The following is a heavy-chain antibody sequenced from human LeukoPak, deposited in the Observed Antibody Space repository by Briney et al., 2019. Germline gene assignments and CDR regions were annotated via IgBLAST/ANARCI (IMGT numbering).Heavy chain of an antibody. J-gene: IGHJ6*02. CDR2: IYYSGST. D-gene: IGHD2-21*02. V-gene: IGHV4-59*01. CDR3: ARDLGEDCGGDCYSTYYYYGMDV. CDR1: GDSIRDYY. Sequence: SETLSLTCTVSGDSIRDYYWTWIRQPPGKGLDWIGYIYYSGSTNYNPSLKSRVTISVDTSKNQFSLKLSSVTAADTAVYYCARDLGEDCGGDCYSTYYYYGMDVWGQGTTVTVSS.